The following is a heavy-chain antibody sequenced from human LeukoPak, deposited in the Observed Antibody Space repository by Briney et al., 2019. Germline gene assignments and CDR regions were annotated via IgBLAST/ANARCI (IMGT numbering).Heavy chain of an antibody. CDR2: MYYTGSS. D-gene: IGHD5-24*01. CDR1: GGSISSYY. CDR3: ARGMAADGYYYYGMDV. Sequence: SETLSLTCTVSGGSISSYYWSWIRQPPGKGLEWIGYMYYTGSSTYNPSLKSRVTISADTSKNQVSLSLNSVTAADTAVYYYARGMAADGYYYYGMDVWGQGTTVTVSS. J-gene: IGHJ6*02. V-gene: IGHV4-59*01.